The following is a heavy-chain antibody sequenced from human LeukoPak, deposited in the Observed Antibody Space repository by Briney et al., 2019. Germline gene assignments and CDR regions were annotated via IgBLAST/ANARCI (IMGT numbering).Heavy chain of an antibody. CDR1: GFTFSSYS. J-gene: IGHJ4*02. CDR2: ISSSSSYI. CDR3: ARTPLRSRRIDSSGYVFDY. Sequence: GGSLRLSCAASGFTFSSYSMNWVRQAPGKGLEWVSSISSSSSYIYYADSVKGRFTISRDNAKNSLYLQMNSLRAEDTAVYYCARTPLRSRRIDSSGYVFDYWGQGTLVTVSS. V-gene: IGHV3-21*01. D-gene: IGHD3-22*01.